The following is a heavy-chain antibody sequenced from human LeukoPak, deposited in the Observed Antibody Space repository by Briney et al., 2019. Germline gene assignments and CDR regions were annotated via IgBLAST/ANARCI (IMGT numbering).Heavy chain of an antibody. CDR3: TTVAVISDYYYYGMDV. D-gene: IGHD3-22*01. CDR1: GFTFSNAW. J-gene: IGHJ6*02. Sequence: PGGSLRLSCAASGFTFSNAWMNWVRQAPGKGLEWVGRIKSKTDGGTTDYAAPVKGRFTISRDDSKNPLYLQMNSLKTEDTAVYYCTTVAVISDYYYYGMDVWGQGTTVTVSS. CDR2: IKSKTDGGTT. V-gene: IGHV3-15*07.